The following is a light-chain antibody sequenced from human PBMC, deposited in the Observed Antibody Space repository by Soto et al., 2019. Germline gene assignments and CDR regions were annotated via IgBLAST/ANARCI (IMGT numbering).Light chain of an antibody. Sequence: QSALTQPASVSGSPGQSITISCTGTSSDVGSYNLVSWYQQHPGKAPKHMIYEGSNRPSGVSNRFSGSKSGNTASLTISGLQAEDEADYYCCSYAGSSTWVFGTGTKLTVL. CDR2: EGS. CDR3: CSYAGSSTWV. J-gene: IGLJ1*01. CDR1: SSDVGSYNL. V-gene: IGLV2-23*01.